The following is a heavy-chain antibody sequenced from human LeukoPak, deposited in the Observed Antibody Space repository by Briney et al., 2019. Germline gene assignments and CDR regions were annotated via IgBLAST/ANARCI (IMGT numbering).Heavy chain of an antibody. D-gene: IGHD5-18*01. CDR1: GGSISSNNYY. J-gene: IGHJ4*02. CDR2: IYYTGST. Sequence: SETLSLTCSVSGGSISSNNYYWGWIRQPPGKGLEWIGSIYYTGSTYNNPSLKARVTISADASKNQFSLKLNSVTAADTAVYYCARGTRGYSYGKYYFDYWGQGTLVTVSS. V-gene: IGHV4-39*01. CDR3: ARGTRGYSYGKYYFDY.